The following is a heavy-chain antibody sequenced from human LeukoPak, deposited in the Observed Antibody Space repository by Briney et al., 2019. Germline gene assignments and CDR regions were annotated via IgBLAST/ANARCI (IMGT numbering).Heavy chain of an antibody. D-gene: IGHD6-13*01. V-gene: IGHV4-39*01. CDR1: GGSISSSSYY. CDR3: ARLRIAAAAADY. CDR2: IYYSGST. J-gene: IGHJ4*02. Sequence: KSSETLSLTCTVSGGSISSSSYYWGWIRQPPGKGLEWIGSIYYSGSTYYNPSLKSRVTISVDTSKNQFSLKLSSVTAADTAVYYCARLRIAAAAADYWGQGTLVTVSS.